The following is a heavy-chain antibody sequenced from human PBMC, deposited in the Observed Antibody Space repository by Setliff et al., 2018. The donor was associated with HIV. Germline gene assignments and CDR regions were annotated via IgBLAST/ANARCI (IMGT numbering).Heavy chain of an antibody. J-gene: IGHJ1*01. D-gene: IGHD3-10*01. V-gene: IGHV1-2*06. Sequence: ASVKVSCKASGYTFTSYGVTWVRQAAGQGLEWMGRINPNSGGTNYAQKFQGRVTMTRDTSISTAYMELSRLRSDDTAVYYCARDWAEDYYGSGSFQYWGQGTLVTVSS. CDR3: ARDWAEDYYGSGSFQY. CDR2: INPNSGGT. CDR1: GYTFTSYG.